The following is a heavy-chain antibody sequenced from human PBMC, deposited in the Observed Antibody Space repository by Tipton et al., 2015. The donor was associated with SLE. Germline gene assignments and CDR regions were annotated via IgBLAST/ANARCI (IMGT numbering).Heavy chain of an antibody. Sequence: SLRLSCTASGFTFSHYAMSWVRQAPGKGLEWVSVIYSGGSTWYADSVKGRFTISRDNSKNTLYLQMTSLRAEDTAVYYCAKEQAGYCSGGSCYGSYYYGLDVWGQGTTVTVSS. V-gene: IGHV3-23*03. D-gene: IGHD2-15*01. CDR2: IYSGGST. J-gene: IGHJ6*02. CDR3: AKEQAGYCSGGSCYGSYYYGLDV. CDR1: GFTFSHYA.